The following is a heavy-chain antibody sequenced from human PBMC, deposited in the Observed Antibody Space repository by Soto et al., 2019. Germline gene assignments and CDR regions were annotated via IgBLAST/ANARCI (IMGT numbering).Heavy chain of an antibody. J-gene: IGHJ5*02. CDR2: IIPIFGTA. CDR3: ARAVQWLLGP. CDR1: GGTFSSYA. V-gene: IGHV1-69*06. D-gene: IGHD6-19*01. Sequence: GASVKVSCKASGGTFSSYAISWVRQAPGQGVEWMGGIIPIFGTANYTQKFQGRVTITADKSTSTAYMELSSLRSEDTAVYYCARAVQWLLGPWGQGTLVTVSS.